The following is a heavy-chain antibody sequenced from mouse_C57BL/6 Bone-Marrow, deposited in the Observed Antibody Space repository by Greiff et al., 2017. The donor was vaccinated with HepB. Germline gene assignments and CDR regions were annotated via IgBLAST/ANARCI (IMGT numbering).Heavy chain of an antibody. CDR2: IYPGSGST. CDR1: GYTFTSYW. CDR3: AREGVLLRSIYAMDY. V-gene: IGHV1-55*01. D-gene: IGHD1-1*01. J-gene: IGHJ4*01. Sequence: VQLQQPGAELVKPGASVKMSCKASGYTFTSYWITWVKQRPGQGLERIGDIYPGSGSTNYNEKFKSKATLTVDTSSSTAYMQLSSLTSEDSAVYYCAREGVLLRSIYAMDYWGQGTSVTVSS.